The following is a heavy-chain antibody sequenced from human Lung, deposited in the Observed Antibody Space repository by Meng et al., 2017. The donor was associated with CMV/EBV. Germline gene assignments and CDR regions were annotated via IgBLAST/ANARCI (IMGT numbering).Heavy chain of an antibody. D-gene: IGHD2-15*01. J-gene: IGHJ5*02. Sequence: ASXXVSXKASGYTFTGYYMHWVRQAPGQGLEWMGWINPNSGGTNYAQKFQGRVTMTRDTSISTAYMELSRLRSDDTAVYYCARELDLQLGYCSGGSCYGRGNWFDPWXQGTXVTVDS. CDR1: GYTFTGYY. V-gene: IGHV1-2*02. CDR3: ARELDLQLGYCSGGSCYGRGNWFDP. CDR2: INPNSGGT.